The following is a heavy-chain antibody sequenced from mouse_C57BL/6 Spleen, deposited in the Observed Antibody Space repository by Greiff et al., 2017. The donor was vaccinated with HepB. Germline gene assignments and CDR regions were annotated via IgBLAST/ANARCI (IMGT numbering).Heavy chain of an antibody. CDR3: ALDSSGYASWFAY. CDR2: IDPEDGDT. D-gene: IGHD3-2*02. J-gene: IGHJ3*01. Sequence: EVKLVESGAELVRPGASVKLSCTASGFNIKDYYMHWVKQRPEQGLEWIGRIDPEDGDTAYASKFQGKATMTADTSSNTAYLQLSSLTSEDTAVYYCALDSSGYASWFAYWGQGTLFTVSA. V-gene: IGHV14-1*01. CDR1: GFNIKDYY.